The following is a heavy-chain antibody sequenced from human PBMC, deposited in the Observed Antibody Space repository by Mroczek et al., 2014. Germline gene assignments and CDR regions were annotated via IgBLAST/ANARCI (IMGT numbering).Heavy chain of an antibody. V-gene: IGHV3-30*18. J-gene: IGHJ4*02. CDR1: GFTFSSYG. D-gene: IGHD3-22*01. CDR2: ISYDGSNK. Sequence: ESGGGVVQPGRSLRLSCAASGFTFSSYGMHWVRQAPGKGLEWVAVISYDGSNKYYADSVKGRFTISRDNSKNTLYLQMNSLRAEDTAVYYCAKDGSTYYYDSSGYYSLYSGHLDYWGQGTPGHRL. CDR3: AKDGSTYYYDSSGYYSLYSGHLDY.